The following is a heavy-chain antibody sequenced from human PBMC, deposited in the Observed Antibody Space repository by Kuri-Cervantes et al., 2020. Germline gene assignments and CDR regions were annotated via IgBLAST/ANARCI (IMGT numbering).Heavy chain of an antibody. CDR1: RFSLSSYS. CDR3: ARVGGGDCWDY. D-gene: IGHD2-21*02. V-gene: IGHV3-21*03. CDR2: ISSSSSYI. J-gene: IGHJ4*02. Sequence: GESLKISCAASRFSLSSYSLHWVRQAPGKGLEWVSSISSSSSYIYYADSVKGRFTISRDNAKNSLYLQMSSLRAEDTAVYYCARVGGGDCWDYWGQGTLVTVSS.